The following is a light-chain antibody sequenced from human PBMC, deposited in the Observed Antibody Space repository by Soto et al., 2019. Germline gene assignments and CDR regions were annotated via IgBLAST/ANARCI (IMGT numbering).Light chain of an antibody. CDR3: QQYNNWLIT. J-gene: IGKJ5*01. CDR2: GAS. V-gene: IGKV3-20*01. Sequence: EIGLKQSPGTLSLYPGERATLSCRASQSVSNNYLAWYQQKPGQAPRLLIYGASSRATGIPDRFSGSGSGTDFTLTISSLQSEDFAVYYCQQYNNWLITFGQGTRLEI. CDR1: QSVSNNY.